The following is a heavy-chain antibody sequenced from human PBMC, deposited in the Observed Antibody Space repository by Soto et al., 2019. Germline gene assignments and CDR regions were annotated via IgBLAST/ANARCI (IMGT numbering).Heavy chain of an antibody. J-gene: IGHJ6*02. CDR1: GFTFSEYG. CDR2: TSYDGRHT. CDR3: AKTRNSVINYNYYDNVDV. V-gene: IGHV3-30*18. D-gene: IGHD3-10*01. Sequence: GGSLRLSCAPSGFTFSEYGIHWVRQAPGKGLESVAITSYDGRHTSYVDSVKGRFTISRDNSGNTAFLEMNRLRVEDTAVYYCAKTRNSVINYNYYDNVDVWGQGTTVTVSS.